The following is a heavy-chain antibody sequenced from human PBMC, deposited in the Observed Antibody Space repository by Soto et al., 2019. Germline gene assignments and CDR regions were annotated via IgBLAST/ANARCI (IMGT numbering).Heavy chain of an antibody. V-gene: IGHV3-30*18. CDR3: AKDLYCSGGSCYSFAFDI. CDR1: GFTFSSYG. Sequence: AGGSLRLSCAASGFTFSSYGMHWVRQAPGKGLEWVAVISYDGSNKYYADSVKGRFTISRDNSKNTLYLQMNSLRAEDTAVYYCAKDLYCSGGSCYSFAFDIWGQGTMVTVSS. D-gene: IGHD2-15*01. CDR2: ISYDGSNK. J-gene: IGHJ3*02.